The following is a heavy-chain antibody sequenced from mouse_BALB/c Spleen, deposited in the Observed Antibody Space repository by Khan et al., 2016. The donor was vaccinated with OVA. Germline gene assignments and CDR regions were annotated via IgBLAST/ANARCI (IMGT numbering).Heavy chain of an antibody. J-gene: IGHJ2*01. CDR1: GYSITSGYG. V-gene: IGHV3-2*02. Sequence: EVELVESGPGLVKPSQSLSLTCTVTGYSITSGYGWNWIRQFPGNKLEWMGYISYSGSTNYNPSLKSRISITRDTSKNQFFLQLNSVTTEDTATYYCARKARIKYWGQGTTLTVSS. D-gene: IGHD3-2*02. CDR3: ARKARIKY. CDR2: ISYSGST.